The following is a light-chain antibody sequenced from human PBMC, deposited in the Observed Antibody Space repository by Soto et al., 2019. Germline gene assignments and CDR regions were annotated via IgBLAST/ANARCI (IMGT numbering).Light chain of an antibody. CDR3: QQYGNSPGFT. CDR2: GAS. CDR1: QTVSGSY. J-gene: IGKJ3*01. V-gene: IGKV3-20*01. Sequence: IVLTQYPGTLSLSHGERGTLSCRASQTVSGSYVAWYQQKPGQAPRLLIYGASSRATGIPDRFSGSGSGTDFTLTISRLEPEDFAVYYCQQYGNSPGFTFGPGTKVDIK.